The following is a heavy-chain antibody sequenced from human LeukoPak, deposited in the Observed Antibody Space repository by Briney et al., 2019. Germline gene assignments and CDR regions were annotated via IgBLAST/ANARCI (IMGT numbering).Heavy chain of an antibody. CDR2: INHSGST. CDR3: ARLSIMITFGGVIVSYYFDY. J-gene: IGHJ4*02. V-gene: IGHV4-34*01. D-gene: IGHD3-16*02. CDR1: GGSFSGYY. Sequence: PSETLSLTCAVYGGSFSGYYWSWIRQPPGKGLEWLGEINHSGSTNYNPSLKSRVTISVDTSKIQVSLKLSSVTAADTAVYYCARLSIMITFGGVIVSYYFDYWGQGTLVTVSS.